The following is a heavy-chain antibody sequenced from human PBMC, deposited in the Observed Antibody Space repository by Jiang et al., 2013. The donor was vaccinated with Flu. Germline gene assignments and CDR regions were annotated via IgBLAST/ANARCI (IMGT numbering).Heavy chain of an antibody. CDR1: GFTFSNAW. CDR2: IKSKTDGGTT. J-gene: IGHJ4*02. CDR3: TTDFGVSVPPMVRGETY. D-gene: IGHD3-10*01. V-gene: IGHV3-15*01. Sequence: RLSCAASGFTFSNAWMSWVRQAPGKGLEWVGRIKSKTDGGTTDYAAPVKGRFTISRDDSKNTLYLQMNSLKTEDTAVYYCTTDFGVSVPPMVRGETYWGQGTLVTVSS.